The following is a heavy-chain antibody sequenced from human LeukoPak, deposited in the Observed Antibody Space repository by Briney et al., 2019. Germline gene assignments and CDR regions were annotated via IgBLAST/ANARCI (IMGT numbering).Heavy chain of an antibody. CDR1: GYTFTSYA. J-gene: IGHJ5*02. V-gene: IGHV1-3*01. Sequence: ASVKVSCKASGYTFTSYAMHWVRQAPGQRLEWMGWINAGNGNTKYSQKLQGRVTMTTDTSTSTAYMELRSLRSDDTAVYYCAREYYDILTGFASHFDPWGQGTLVTVSS. D-gene: IGHD3-9*01. CDR3: AREYYDILTGFASHFDP. CDR2: INAGNGNT.